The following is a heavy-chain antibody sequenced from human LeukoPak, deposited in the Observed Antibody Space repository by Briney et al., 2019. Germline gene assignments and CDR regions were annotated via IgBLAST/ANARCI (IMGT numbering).Heavy chain of an antibody. D-gene: IGHD3-10*01. CDR2: IYPGDSDT. CDR1: GYSFTSYW. Sequence: GESLKISCKGSGYSFTSYWIGWVRQMPGKGLEWMGIIYPGDSDTRYSPSFQGQVTISADKSISTAYLQWSSLKASDTAMYYCARTSYYYGSGSYYIGWFGPWGQGTLVTVSS. V-gene: IGHV5-51*01. J-gene: IGHJ5*02. CDR3: ARTSYYYGSGSYYIGWFGP.